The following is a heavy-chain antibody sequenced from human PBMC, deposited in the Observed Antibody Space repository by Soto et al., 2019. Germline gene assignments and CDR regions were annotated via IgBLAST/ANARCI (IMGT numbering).Heavy chain of an antibody. CDR2: ISAGNGNT. J-gene: IGHJ4*02. CDR1: GYTFASYT. CDR3: ASVSMAPYSAIFYYDS. D-gene: IGHD1-26*01. Sequence: ASVKVSCKASGYTFASYTLHWVRQAPGQRFESLGWISAGNGNTKSSQKFQDRVTFDRNTSASTVSMELNSLRSEDTAIYYCASVSMAPYSAIFYYDSWCQGSLVTVS. V-gene: IGHV1-3*01.